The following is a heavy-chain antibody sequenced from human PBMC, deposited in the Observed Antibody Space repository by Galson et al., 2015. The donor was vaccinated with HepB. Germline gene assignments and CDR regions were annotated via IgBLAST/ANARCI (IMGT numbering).Heavy chain of an antibody. CDR1: GYTFTGYY. V-gene: IGHV1-2*06. CDR3: ARDSQAGIPDR. D-gene: IGHD1-1*01. Sequence: SVKVSCKASGYTFTGYYMHWVRQAPGQGLEWMVRINPNSGGTNYAQKFQGRVTMTRDKSISTAYMELSRLRSDDTAVYYCARDSQAGIPDRWGQGTLVTVSS. CDR2: INPNSGGT. J-gene: IGHJ4*02.